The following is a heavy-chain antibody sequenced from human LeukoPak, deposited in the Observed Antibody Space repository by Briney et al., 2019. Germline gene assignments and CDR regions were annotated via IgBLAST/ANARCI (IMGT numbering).Heavy chain of an antibody. V-gene: IGHV4-30-2*01. J-gene: IGHJ5*02. D-gene: IGHD6-19*01. CDR2: IFHSGST. CDR3: ARDGAVAGLDL. CDR1: GGSISSGPYS. Sequence: SETLSLTCAVSGGSISSGPYSWSWIRQPPGKGLEWIGYIFHSGSTDYSSSLRSRVTISVDKSKNQFSLKLRSVTAADTAVYFCARDGAVAGLDLWGQGTLVTVFS.